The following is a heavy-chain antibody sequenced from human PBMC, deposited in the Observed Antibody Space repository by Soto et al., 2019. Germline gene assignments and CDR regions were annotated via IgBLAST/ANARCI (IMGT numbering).Heavy chain of an antibody. CDR3: ARSHYEASVTLDY. CDR2: IWYDGSNK. V-gene: IGHV3-33*01. CDR1: GFTFSSYG. J-gene: IGHJ4*02. D-gene: IGHD4-17*01. Sequence: GGSQRLSCAASGFTFSSYGMHWVRQAPGKGLEWVAVIWYDGSNKYYADSVKGRFTIPRDNSKNTLYLQMNSLRAEDTAVYYCARSHYEASVTLDYWGQGTLVTVSS.